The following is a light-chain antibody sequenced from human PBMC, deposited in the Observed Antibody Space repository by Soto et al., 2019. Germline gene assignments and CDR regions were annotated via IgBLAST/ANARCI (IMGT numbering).Light chain of an antibody. V-gene: IGKV1-27*01. CDR1: QGISNY. CDR3: QKYNSAPLT. CDR2: AAS. J-gene: IGKJ4*01. Sequence: DIQMTQSPSSLSASVGDRVTITCRASQGISNYLAWYQQKPGNVPKLLICAASTLPSGGPSRFSGSGSGTDFPLTISSLQPEDVATYYYQKYNSAPLTLGGGTKVEIK.